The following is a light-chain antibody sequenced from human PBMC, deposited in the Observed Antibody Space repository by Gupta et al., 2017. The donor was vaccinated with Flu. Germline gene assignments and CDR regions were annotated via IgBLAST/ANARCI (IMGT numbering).Light chain of an antibody. J-gene: IGKJ5*01. CDR2: AAS. CDR1: QGISSW. CDR3: QQANSFPLT. V-gene: IGKV1D-12*01. Sequence: PSSVSASVGDRVTITCRASQGISSWLVWYQQKPGKAPNLLIYAASNLQSGVPSRFSGSGSGTDFTLTISSLQPEDFAIYYCQQANSFPLTFGXGTRLEMK.